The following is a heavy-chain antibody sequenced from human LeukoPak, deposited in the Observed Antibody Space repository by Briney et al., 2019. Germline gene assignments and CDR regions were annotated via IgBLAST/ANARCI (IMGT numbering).Heavy chain of an antibody. D-gene: IGHD3-9*01. Sequence: PGGSLRLSCAASGFTFNTFNMNWVRQAPEKGLEWVSSITSGGDYIYYADSVKGRFTTSRDNAKNSLSLQLNSLRVEDTAVYYCARGHYDVLAASYKWTPDYWGQGTLVTVSS. CDR2: ITSGGDYI. CDR3: ARGHYDVLAASYKWTPDY. CDR1: GFTFNTFN. V-gene: IGHV3-21*01. J-gene: IGHJ4*02.